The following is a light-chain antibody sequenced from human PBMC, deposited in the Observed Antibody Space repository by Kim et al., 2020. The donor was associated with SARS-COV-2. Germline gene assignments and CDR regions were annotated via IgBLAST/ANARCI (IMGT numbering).Light chain of an antibody. V-gene: IGLV1-40*01. J-gene: IGLJ1*01. CDR2: DNS. CDR3: QSYDSSLSALYV. Sequence: VTISCTGRSYNIGAGYDVHWYQQLPGTAPKLLIYDNSNRPSGVPDRFSGSKSGTSASLAITGLQAEDEADYYCQSYDSSLSALYVFGTGTKVTVL. CDR1: SYNIGAGYD.